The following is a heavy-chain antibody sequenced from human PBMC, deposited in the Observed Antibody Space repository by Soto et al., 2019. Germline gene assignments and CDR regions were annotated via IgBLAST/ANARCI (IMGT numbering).Heavy chain of an antibody. CDR1: GGTFSSYA. CDR2: IIPIFGTA. J-gene: IGHJ4*02. V-gene: IGHV1-69*13. D-gene: IGHD6-13*01. CDR3: ASSTEPLAAAVKY. Sequence: SVKVSCKASGGTFSSYAISWVRQAPGQGLEWMGGIIPIFGTANYAQKFQGRVTITADESTSTAYMELSSLRAEDTAVYYCASSTEPLAAAVKYWGQGTLVTVSS.